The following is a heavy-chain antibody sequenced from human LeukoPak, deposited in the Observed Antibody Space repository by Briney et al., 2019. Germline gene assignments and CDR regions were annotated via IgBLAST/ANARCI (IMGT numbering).Heavy chain of an antibody. CDR2: IWYDGSDK. V-gene: IGHV3-33*01. J-gene: IGHJ5*02. CDR3: ARAGNGP. D-gene: IGHD2-8*01. CDR1: GFTFSSYG. Sequence: GGSLRLSCGASGFTFSSYGMHWVRQAPGKGLEWVAVIWYDGSDKYYADSVKGRFTISRDNSKNTLYLQMNSLRAEDTAVYYCARAGNGPWGQGTLVTVSS.